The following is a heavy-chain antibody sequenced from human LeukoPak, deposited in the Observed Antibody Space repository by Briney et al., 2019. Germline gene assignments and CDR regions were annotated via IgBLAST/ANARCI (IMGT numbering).Heavy chain of an antibody. V-gene: IGHV5-51*01. CDR3: SKRADSSGDYYLDY. Sequence: GESLKISCIASGYSFTTYWIGWVRQMPGKGLEWMGIIYLGDSDTRYSPSFQGQVTISADKSFSTAYLQRSSLQASDTPIYYCSKRADSSGDYYLDYWGQGTLVTVSS. D-gene: IGHD3-22*01. CDR2: IYLGDSDT. J-gene: IGHJ4*02. CDR1: GYSFTTYW.